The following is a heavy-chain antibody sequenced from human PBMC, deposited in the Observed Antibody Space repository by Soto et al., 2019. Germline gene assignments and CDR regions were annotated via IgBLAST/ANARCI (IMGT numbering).Heavy chain of an antibody. D-gene: IGHD4-17*01. CDR2: IYHIGST. V-gene: IGHV4-4*02. CDR3: ARQNNYGDYSH. Sequence: SETLSLTCAVSGDSISSSNWWSWVRQPPGKGLEWIGEIYHIGSTNYNPSLKSRVTISVDKSKNQFSLELSSMTAADTAVYYCARQNNYGDYSHWGQGTLVTVSS. J-gene: IGHJ4*02. CDR1: GDSISSSNW.